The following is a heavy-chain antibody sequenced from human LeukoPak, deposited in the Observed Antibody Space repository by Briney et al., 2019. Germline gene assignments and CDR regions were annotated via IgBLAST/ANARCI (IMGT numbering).Heavy chain of an antibody. V-gene: IGHV1-69*06. CDR3: ARDFNDGSGSYLKKYYFDY. CDR2: IIPIFGTA. D-gene: IGHD3-10*01. CDR1: VCTFSSYA. J-gene: IGHJ4*02. Sequence: SLKVSFKASVCTFSSYAISWVGQAPGQGLEWMGGIIPIFGTANYAQKFQGRVTITADKSTSTAYMELSSLRSEDTAVYYCARDFNDGSGSYLKKYYFDYWGQGTLVTVSS.